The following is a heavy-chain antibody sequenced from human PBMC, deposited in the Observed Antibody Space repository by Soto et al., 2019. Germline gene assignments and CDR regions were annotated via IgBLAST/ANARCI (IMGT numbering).Heavy chain of an antibody. V-gene: IGHV1-3*01. J-gene: IGHJ3*02. Sequence: ASVKVSCKASGYTFTSYAMHWVHQAPGQRLEWMGWINAGNGNTKYSQKFQGRVTITRDTSASTAYMELSSLRSEDTAVYYCARVRYCSGGSCYLSPDAFDIWGQGTMVTVSS. CDR3: ARVRYCSGGSCYLSPDAFDI. CDR1: GYTFTSYA. CDR2: INAGNGNT. D-gene: IGHD2-15*01.